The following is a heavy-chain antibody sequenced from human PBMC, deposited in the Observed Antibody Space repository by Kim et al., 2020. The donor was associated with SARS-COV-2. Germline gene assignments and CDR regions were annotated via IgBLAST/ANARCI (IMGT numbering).Heavy chain of an antibody. CDR2: IKSKTDGGTT. V-gene: IGHV3-15*01. D-gene: IGHD2-15*01. Sequence: GGSLRLSCAASGFTFSNAWMSWVRQAPGKGLEWVGRIKSKTDGGTTDYAAPVKGRFTISRDDSKNTLYLQMNSLKTEDTAVYYCTTDQIVVVVAAIPFDIWGQGTMVTVSS. CDR1: GFTFSNAW. CDR3: TTDQIVVVVAAIPFDI. J-gene: IGHJ3*02.